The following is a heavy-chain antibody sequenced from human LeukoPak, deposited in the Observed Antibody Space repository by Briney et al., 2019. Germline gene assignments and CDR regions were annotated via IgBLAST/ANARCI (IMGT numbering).Heavy chain of an antibody. V-gene: IGHV1-46*01. J-gene: IGHJ4*02. CDR1: GYTFTSYY. Sequence: ASVKVSCKASGYTFTSYYMHWVRQAPGQGLEWMGIISPSGGSTSYAQKFQGRVTITTDESTSTAYMELSSLRSEDTAVYYCARDLLPTYYYGSGSLDWGQGTLVTVSS. CDR2: ISPSGGST. CDR3: ARDLLPTYYYGSGSLD. D-gene: IGHD3-10*01.